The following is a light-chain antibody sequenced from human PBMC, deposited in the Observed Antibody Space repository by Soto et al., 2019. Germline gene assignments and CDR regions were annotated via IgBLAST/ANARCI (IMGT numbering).Light chain of an antibody. CDR1: SSDVGGYNY. J-gene: IGLJ1*01. CDR2: EVS. CDR3: NSYTSSRAYV. Sequence: QSALTQPASVSGSPGQSITISCTGTSSDVGGYNYVSWYQQHPGKAPKRMIYEVSNRPSGVSNRFSGSKSGNTASLTISGLQAEDEADYYCNSYTSSRAYVFGTGTKLTVL. V-gene: IGLV2-14*01.